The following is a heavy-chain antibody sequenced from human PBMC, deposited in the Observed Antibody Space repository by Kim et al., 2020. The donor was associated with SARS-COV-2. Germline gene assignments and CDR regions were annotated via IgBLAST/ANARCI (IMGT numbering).Heavy chain of an antibody. V-gene: IGHV1-3*04. Sequence: ASVKVSCKASGYIFARHSIHWVRQAPGQSPEWMGWISIVRGNTQHSQKFQDRVTITSDTSATTVYMELRSLTSEDTALYYCARASSTSGGYFDSWGQGTL. CDR1: GYIFARHS. J-gene: IGHJ5*01. D-gene: IGHD2-2*01. CDR2: ISIVRGNT. CDR3: ARASSTSGGYFDS.